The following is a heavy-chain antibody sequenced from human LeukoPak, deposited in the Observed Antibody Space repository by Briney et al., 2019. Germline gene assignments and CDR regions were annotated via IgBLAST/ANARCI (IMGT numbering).Heavy chain of an antibody. J-gene: IGHJ4*02. CDR3: AKDSDLIAAAGTFDY. Sequence: PGGSLRLSCTASGFTFGGYAMSWVRQAPGKGLEWVSSSSGGSEDTYYADSVKGRFTISRDNSKNTLYLQMNSLRAEDTAVYYCAKDSDLIAAAGTFDYWGQGTLVTVSS. CDR2: SSGGSEDT. V-gene: IGHV3-23*01. D-gene: IGHD6-13*01. CDR1: GFTFGGYA.